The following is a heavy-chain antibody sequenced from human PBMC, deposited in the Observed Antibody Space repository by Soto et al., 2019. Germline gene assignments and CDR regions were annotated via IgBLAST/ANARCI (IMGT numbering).Heavy chain of an antibody. D-gene: IGHD1-20*01. V-gene: IGHV3-73*01. J-gene: IGHJ5*02. Sequence: EVQLVESGGGLVQPGGSLKLSCAASGFTFSGSAMHWVRQASGKGLEWVGGIRSKANSYATAYAASVKGRFTISRDDSTTTPFLQMNSLKTEDPPVYSCTSNPIPGPPIFWFAPWGQGPLSPSPQ. CDR1: GFTFSGSA. CDR3: TSNPIPGPPIFWFAP. CDR2: IRSKANSYAT.